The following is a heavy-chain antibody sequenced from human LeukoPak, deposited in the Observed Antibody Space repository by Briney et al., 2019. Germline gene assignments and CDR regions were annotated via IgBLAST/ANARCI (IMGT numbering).Heavy chain of an antibody. D-gene: IGHD6-13*01. J-gene: IGHJ4*02. CDR1: GYTFTSYG. Sequence: ASVKVSYKASGYTFTSYGISWVRQAPGQGLEWMGWISAYNGNTNYAQKLQGRVTMTTDTSTSTAYMELRSLRSDDTAVYYCARGKILAAADEYYFDYWGQGTLVTVSS. V-gene: IGHV1-18*01. CDR2: ISAYNGNT. CDR3: ARGKILAAADEYYFDY.